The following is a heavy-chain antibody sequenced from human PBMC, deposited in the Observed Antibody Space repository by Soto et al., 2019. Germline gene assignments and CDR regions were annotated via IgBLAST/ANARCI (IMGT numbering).Heavy chain of an antibody. D-gene: IGHD3-9*01. CDR1: GFTFSSYS. Sequence: GGSLRLSCAASGFTFSSYSMNWVRQAPGKGLEWVSSISSSSSYIYYADSVKGRFTISRDNAKNSLYLQMNSLRAEDTAVYYCARSLNILTGYFYYFDYWGQGTLVTVSS. V-gene: IGHV3-21*01. CDR2: ISSSSSYI. J-gene: IGHJ4*02. CDR3: ARSLNILTGYFYYFDY.